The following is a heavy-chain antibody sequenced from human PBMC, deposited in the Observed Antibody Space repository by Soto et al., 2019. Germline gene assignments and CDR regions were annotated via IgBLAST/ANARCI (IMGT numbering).Heavy chain of an antibody. CDR1: GGSISSGDYY. D-gene: IGHD3-9*01. CDR2: IYYSGST. V-gene: IGHV4-30-4*02. CDR3: ARDHYVYDILTGYGYYYGMDV. Sequence: SDTLSLTCTVSGGSISSGDYYWSWIRQPPGKGLEWIGYIYYSGSTYYNPSLKSRVTISVDTSKNQFSLKLSSVTAADTAVYYCARDHYVYDILTGYGYYYGMDVWGQGTTVS. J-gene: IGHJ6*02.